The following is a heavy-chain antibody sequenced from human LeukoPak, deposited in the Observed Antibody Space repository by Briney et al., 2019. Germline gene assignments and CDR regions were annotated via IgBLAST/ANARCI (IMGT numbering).Heavy chain of an antibody. CDR2: ISGSGGST. J-gene: IGHJ4*02. V-gene: IGHV3-23*01. D-gene: IGHD3-22*01. Sequence: GGSLRLSCAASGFTFSSYAMSWARQAPGKGLEWVSAISGSGGSTYSAAVVKGLFTICRDNSKNTLYLQMNSLRAEDTAVYYCANLDYSDSSGIDYWGQGTLVTVSS. CDR3: ANLDYSDSSGIDY. CDR1: GFTFSSYA.